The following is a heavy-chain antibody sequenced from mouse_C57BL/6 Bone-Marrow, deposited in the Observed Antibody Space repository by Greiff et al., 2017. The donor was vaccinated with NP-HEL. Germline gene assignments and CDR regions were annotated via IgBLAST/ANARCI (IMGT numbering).Heavy chain of an antibody. D-gene: IGHD1-1*01. CDR2: IDPSDSYT. V-gene: IGHV1-69*01. CDR1: GYTFTSYW. CDR3: ARGYGSSYGWYFDV. J-gene: IGHJ1*03. Sequence: QVQLKQPGAELVMPGASVKLSCKASGYTFTSYWMHWVKQRPGQGLEWIGEIDPSDSYTNYNQKFKGKSTLTVDKSSSTAYMPLSSLTSEDSAVYYCARGYGSSYGWYFDVWGTGTTVTVSS.